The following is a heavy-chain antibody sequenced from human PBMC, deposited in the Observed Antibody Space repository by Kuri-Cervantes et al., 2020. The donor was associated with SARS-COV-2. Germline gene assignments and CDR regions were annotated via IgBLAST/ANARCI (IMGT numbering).Heavy chain of an antibody. V-gene: IGHV2-26*01. Sequence: SGPTLVKPTETLTLTCTVSGLSLSNSDLSVSWIRQPPGKALEWLAHIFSNGEESYSTSLKSRLTISQDTSKSQVVLTMTNMDPVDTGTYFCARMTCGGNCLDAFNIWGQGTMVTVSS. CDR1: GLSLSNSDLS. CDR3: ARMTCGGNCLDAFNI. CDR2: IFSNGEE. D-gene: IGHD2-21*01. J-gene: IGHJ3*02.